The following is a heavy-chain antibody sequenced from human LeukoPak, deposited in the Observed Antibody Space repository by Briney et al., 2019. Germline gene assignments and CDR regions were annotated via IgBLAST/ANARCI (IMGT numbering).Heavy chain of an antibody. Sequence: SETLSLTCAVSGGSISSGGYSWSWIRQPPGKGLEWIGYIYHSGSTYYNPSLKSRVTISVDTSKNQFSLKLSSVTAADTAVYYCASTTVSTHDAFDIWGQGTMVTVSS. CDR2: IYHSGST. V-gene: IGHV4-30-2*01. CDR3: ASTTVSTHDAFDI. J-gene: IGHJ3*02. D-gene: IGHD4-17*01. CDR1: GGSISSGGYS.